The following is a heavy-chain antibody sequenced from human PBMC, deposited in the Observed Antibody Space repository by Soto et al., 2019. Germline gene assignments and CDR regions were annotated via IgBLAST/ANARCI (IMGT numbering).Heavy chain of an antibody. J-gene: IGHJ4*02. V-gene: IGHV4-39*01. CDR2: IYYSGST. CDR1: GGSISSSSYY. CDR3: ARFHYSSSWYF. Sequence: QLQLQESGPGLVKPSETLSLTCTVSGGSISSSSYYWGWIRQPRGKGLEWIGSIYYSGSTYYIPCFKSRVTISVDTSQRPVSPKLSAVTAAATAVYYCARFHYSSSWYFWGQGTLVTVSS. D-gene: IGHD6-13*01.